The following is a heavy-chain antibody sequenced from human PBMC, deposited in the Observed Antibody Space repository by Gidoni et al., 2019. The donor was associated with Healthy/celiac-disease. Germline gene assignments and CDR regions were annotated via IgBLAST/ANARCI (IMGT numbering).Heavy chain of an antibody. V-gene: IGHV4-34*01. CDR2: INHSGST. D-gene: IGHD2-2*01. CDR3: ARGDIVVVPGDYYYYYMDV. CDR1: GGSFSGYY. Sequence: QVQLQQWGAGLLKPSETLSLTCAVYGGSFSGYYWSWIRQPPGKGLEWIGEINHSGSTNYNPSLKSRVTISVDTSKNQFSLKLSSVTAADTAVYYCARGDIVVVPGDYYYYYMDVWGKGTTVTVSS. J-gene: IGHJ6*03.